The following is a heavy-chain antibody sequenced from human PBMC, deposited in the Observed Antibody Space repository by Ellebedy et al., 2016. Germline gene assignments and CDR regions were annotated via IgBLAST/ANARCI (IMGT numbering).Heavy chain of an antibody. D-gene: IGHD4-17*01. V-gene: IGHV3-23*01. Sequence: GGSLRLSXVASGLTFRNFFMSWVRQAPGKGLEWVSTMRGDGAKTHLADSVKGRFTMSRDIPKNTVYLQMNRLRAEDTAVYYCARDQAGDYPRYGEYFFDYWGQGTLVTVSS. CDR1: GLTFRNFF. CDR3: ARDQAGDYPRYGEYFFDY. CDR2: MRGDGAKT. J-gene: IGHJ4*02.